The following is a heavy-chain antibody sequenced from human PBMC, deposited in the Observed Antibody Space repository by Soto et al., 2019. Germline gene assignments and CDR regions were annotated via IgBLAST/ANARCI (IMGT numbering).Heavy chain of an antibody. CDR3: GXLEGLATISYYFDY. Sequence: ETLSLTCTVSGGSVSSSSYYWGWVRQPPGKGLEWIGSVYYSGSTYYNPSLESRVTISVDKSKNQFSLKLMSLSAADTAVYYCGXLEGLATISYYFDYWGQGALVTVSS. J-gene: IGHJ4*02. CDR2: VYYSGST. D-gene: IGHD3-9*01. CDR1: GGSVSSSSYY. V-gene: IGHV4-39*01.